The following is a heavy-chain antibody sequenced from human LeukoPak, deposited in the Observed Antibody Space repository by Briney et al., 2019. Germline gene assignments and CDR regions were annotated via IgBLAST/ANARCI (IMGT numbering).Heavy chain of an antibody. J-gene: IGHJ4*02. V-gene: IGHV1-69*01. CDR1: GGTFSSYA. D-gene: IGHD6-6*01. Sequence: GSSVKVSCKASGGTFSSYAISWVRQAPGQGLEWMGGIIPIFGTANYAQKFQGRVTITADESTSTAYMEPSSLRSEDTAVYYCARDEGAQLVLNYWGQGTLVTVSS. CDR2: IIPIFGTA. CDR3: ARDEGAQLVLNY.